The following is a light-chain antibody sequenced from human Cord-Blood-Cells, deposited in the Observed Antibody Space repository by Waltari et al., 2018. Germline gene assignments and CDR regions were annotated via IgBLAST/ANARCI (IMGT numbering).Light chain of an antibody. V-gene: IGLV2-23*02. Sequence: QSALTQPAPVSGSPGQSITISCTGTSSDVGSYNLVSLYQQHPGKAPKLMIYEVSKRPSGVSNRFSGSKSGNTASLTISGLQAEDEADYYCCSYAGSSTFYYVFGTGTKVTVL. CDR3: CSYAGSSTFYYV. CDR1: SSDVGSYNL. CDR2: EVS. J-gene: IGLJ1*01.